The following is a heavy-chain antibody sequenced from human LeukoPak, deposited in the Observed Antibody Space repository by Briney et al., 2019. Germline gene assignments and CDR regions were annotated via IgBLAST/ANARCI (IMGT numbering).Heavy chain of an antibody. D-gene: IGHD6-19*01. CDR1: GFTFTNYA. Sequence: PGGSLRLSCAASGFTFTNYAMSWVRQAPGKGLEWVSIITNGGDTTYYADSVKGRFTISRDNSKNTLYLQMNSLRAEDTAVYYCAKDLRQWLSYYFDNWGQGTLVTVSS. CDR3: AKDLRQWLSYYFDN. CDR2: ITNGGDTT. V-gene: IGHV3-23*01. J-gene: IGHJ4*02.